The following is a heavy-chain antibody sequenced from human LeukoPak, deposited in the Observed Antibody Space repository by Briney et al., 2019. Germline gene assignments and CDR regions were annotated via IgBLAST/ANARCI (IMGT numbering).Heavy chain of an antibody. V-gene: IGHV4-61*02. J-gene: IGHJ4*02. CDR2: IYTSGST. D-gene: IGHD6-6*01. Sequence: PSETLSLTCTVSGGSISSGSYYWSWIRQPAGKGLEWIGRIYTSGSTNYNPSLKSRVTISVDTSKNQFSLKLSSVTAADTAVYYCARSTAARRTHHLDYWGQGTLVTVSS. CDR3: ARSTAARRTHHLDY. CDR1: GGSISSGSYY.